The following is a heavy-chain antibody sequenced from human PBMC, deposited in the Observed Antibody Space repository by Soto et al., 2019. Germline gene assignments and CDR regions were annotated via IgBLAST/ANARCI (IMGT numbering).Heavy chain of an antibody. J-gene: IGHJ6*03. CDR3: ARVPAYSGYDPTGLYYYYYYMDV. Sequence: PGGSLRLSCAASGFTFSSYGMHWVRQAPGKGLEWVAVIWYDGSNKYYADSVKGRFTISRDNSKNTLYLQMNSLRAEDTAVYYYARVPAYSGYDPTGLYYYYYYMDVWGKGTTVTVSS. D-gene: IGHD5-12*01. CDR2: IWYDGSNK. V-gene: IGHV3-33*01. CDR1: GFTFSSYG.